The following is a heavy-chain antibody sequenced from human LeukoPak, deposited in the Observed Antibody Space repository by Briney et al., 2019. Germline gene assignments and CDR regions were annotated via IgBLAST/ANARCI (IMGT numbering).Heavy chain of an antibody. D-gene: IGHD2-2*01. CDR3: ARGYCSSTSCTNDY. V-gene: IGHV3-64*01. Sequence: GGSLRLSCVASGXSLSTYDMYWVRQAPGKGQEYVSAITSNGGTTYYANSVKGRFTISRDNSKNTLYLQMGSLRAEDMAVYYCARGYCSSTSCTNDYWGQGTLVTVSS. CDR1: GXSLSTYD. CDR2: ITSNGGTT. J-gene: IGHJ4*02.